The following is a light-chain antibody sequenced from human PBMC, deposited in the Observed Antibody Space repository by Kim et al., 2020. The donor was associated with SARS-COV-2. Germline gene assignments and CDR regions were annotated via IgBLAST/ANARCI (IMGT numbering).Light chain of an antibody. CDR2: TAS. CDR3: QQNYSSAWT. CDR1: QSISNY. Sequence: DIQMTQSPSSLSASVGDRVTITCRASQSISNYLNWYQQKPGKAPKLLMYTASSLLSGVPSRFSGSGSGTDFTLTISSLQPEDFATYYCQQNYSSAWTFGQGTKVDIK. J-gene: IGKJ1*01. V-gene: IGKV1-39*01.